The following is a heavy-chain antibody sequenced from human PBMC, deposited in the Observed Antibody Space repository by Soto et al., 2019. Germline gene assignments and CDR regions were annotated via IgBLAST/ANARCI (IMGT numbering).Heavy chain of an antibody. J-gene: IGHJ5*02. CDR2: IYHSGST. V-gene: IGHV4-30-2*01. CDR3: ASQFCSGGACFNWFDP. D-gene: IGHD2-21*02. CDR1: GGSISSGGYS. Sequence: SETLSLTCAVSGGSISSGGYSWSWIRQPPGKGLEWIGYIYHSGSTYYNPSLKSRVTISVDRSKNQFSLKLSSVTAADTAVYFCASQFCSGGACFNWFDPWGHGTLVTVSS.